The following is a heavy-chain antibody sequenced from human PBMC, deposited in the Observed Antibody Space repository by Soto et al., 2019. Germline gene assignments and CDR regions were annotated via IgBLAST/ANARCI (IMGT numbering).Heavy chain of an antibody. V-gene: IGHV1-69*12. D-gene: IGHD3-22*01. J-gene: IGHJ6*02. Sequence: QVQLVQSGAEVKKPGSSVKVSCKASGGSLSNFGISWVRQAPGQGLEWMGAIIPVFGTPNYAQKFQDRVTITADESTTTVYMEVRSRTSEDTAVYYCARGDATKIVVTTYYAMYVWGQGTTVTFSS. CDR2: IIPVFGTP. CDR1: GGSLSNFG. CDR3: ARGDATKIVVTTYYAMYV.